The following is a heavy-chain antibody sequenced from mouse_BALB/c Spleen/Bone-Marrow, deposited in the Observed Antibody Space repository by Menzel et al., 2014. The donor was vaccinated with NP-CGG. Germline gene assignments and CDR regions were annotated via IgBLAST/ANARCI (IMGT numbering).Heavy chain of an antibody. D-gene: IGHD3-1*01. CDR1: GYSITSDYA. V-gene: IGHV3-2*02. CDR3: AREARATWTWFAY. Sequence: VQLQQSGPGLVKPSQSLSLTCTVTGYSITSDYAWNWIRQFPGNKLEWMGYISYSGSTSYNPSLKSRISITRDTSKNQFFLQLNSVTTEDTATYYRAREARATWTWFAYWGQGTLVTVSA. CDR2: ISYSGST. J-gene: IGHJ3*01.